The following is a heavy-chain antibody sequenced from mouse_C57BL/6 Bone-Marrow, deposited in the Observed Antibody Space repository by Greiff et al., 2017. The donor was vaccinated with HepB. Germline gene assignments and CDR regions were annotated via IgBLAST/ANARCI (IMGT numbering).Heavy chain of an antibody. CDR2: IYPSDGST. D-gene: IGHD1-1*01. CDR1: GYTFTSYD. V-gene: IGHV1-85*01. CDR3: ARYYGSSYGFAY. Sequence: VQLQQSGPELVKPGASVKLSCKASGYTFTSYDINWVKQRPGQGLEWIGWIYPSDGSTKYNEKFKGKATLTVDTSSSTAYMELHRLTSEDSAVYFCARYYGSSYGFAYWGQGTLVTVSA. J-gene: IGHJ3*01.